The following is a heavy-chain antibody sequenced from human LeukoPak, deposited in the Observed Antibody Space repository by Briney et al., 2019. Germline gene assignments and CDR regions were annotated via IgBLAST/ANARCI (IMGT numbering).Heavy chain of an antibody. CDR1: GYTFTSYD. CDR3: ARILWFGELSFDY. CDR2: MNPNSGNT. V-gene: IGHV1-8*01. D-gene: IGHD3-10*01. J-gene: IGHJ4*02. Sequence: ASVNISCKASGYTFTSYDINWVRQATGQGLEWMGWMNPNSGNTGYAQKFQGRVTMTRNTSISTAYMQLSSLRSEDTAVYYCARILWFGELSFDYWGQGTLVTVSS.